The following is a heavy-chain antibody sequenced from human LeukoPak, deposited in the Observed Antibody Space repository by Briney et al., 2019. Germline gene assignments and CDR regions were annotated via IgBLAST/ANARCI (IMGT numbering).Heavy chain of an antibody. J-gene: IGHJ4*02. CDR2: IYYGGNT. CDR3: AKDKSIAVAGTSDYFDN. V-gene: IGHV3-66*01. CDR1: GFTVSSNH. Sequence: GGSLRLSCAASGFTVSSNHMNWVRQAPGKGLEWVSIIYYGGNTFYADSVKGRFTISRDNSKNTLYLQMNSLRAEDTAVYYCAKDKSIAVAGTSDYFDNWGQGTLVTVSS. D-gene: IGHD6-19*01.